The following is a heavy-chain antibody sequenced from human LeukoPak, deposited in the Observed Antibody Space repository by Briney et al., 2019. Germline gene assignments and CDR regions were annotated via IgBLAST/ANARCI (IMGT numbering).Heavy chain of an antibody. CDR2: ISYDGSNK. D-gene: IGHD4-17*01. Sequence: GGSLRLSCAASGFTFSSYGMHWVRQAPGKGLEWVAVISYDGSNKYYADSVKGRFTISRDNSKNTLYLQMNRLRAEDTAVYYCAKDFDSYTVTYQFDYWGQGTLVTVSS. J-gene: IGHJ4*02. CDR3: AKDFDSYTVTYQFDY. V-gene: IGHV3-30*18. CDR1: GFTFSSYG.